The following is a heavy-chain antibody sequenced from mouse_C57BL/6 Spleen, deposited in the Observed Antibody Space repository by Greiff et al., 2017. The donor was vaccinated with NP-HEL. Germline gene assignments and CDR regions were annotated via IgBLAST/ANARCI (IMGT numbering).Heavy chain of an antibody. V-gene: IGHV5-16*01. CDR2: INYDGSST. D-gene: IGHD2-1*01. CDR3: AREGDLLGYFDV. Sequence: EVQWVESEGGLVQPGSSMKLSCTASGFTFSDYYMAWVRQIPEKGLEWVANINYDGSSTYYLDSLKSRFIISRDNAKNILYLQMSSLKSEDTATYYCAREGDLLGYFDVWGTGTTVTVSS. J-gene: IGHJ1*03. CDR1: GFTFSDYY.